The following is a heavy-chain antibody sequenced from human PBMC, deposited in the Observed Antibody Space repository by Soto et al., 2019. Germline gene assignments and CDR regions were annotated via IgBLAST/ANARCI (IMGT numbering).Heavy chain of an antibody. Sequence: QLQLQESGPGLVKPSETLSLTCTVSGGSISSSSYYWGWIRQPPGKGLEWIGSIYYSGSTYYNPSLKSRVTISVDTSKNQFSLKLSSVTAADTAVYYCARHGNDYGDWAFGYWGQGTLVTVSS. CDR3: ARHGNDYGDWAFGY. CDR1: GGSISSSSYY. CDR2: IYYSGST. V-gene: IGHV4-39*01. D-gene: IGHD4-17*01. J-gene: IGHJ4*02.